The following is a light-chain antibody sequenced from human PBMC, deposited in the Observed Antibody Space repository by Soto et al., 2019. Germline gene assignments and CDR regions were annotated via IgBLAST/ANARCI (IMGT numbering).Light chain of an antibody. CDR2: SNN. CDR1: SSSIGSNY. Sequence: QPVLTQPPSASGTPGQRVTISCSGSSSSIGSNYVYWYQQLPGTTPKLLIYSNNQRPSGVPDRFSGSKSGTSASLAISGLRSEDEADYYCASWDVSLSRLYVFGTGTKLTVL. J-gene: IGLJ1*01. V-gene: IGLV1-47*02. CDR3: ASWDVSLSRLYV.